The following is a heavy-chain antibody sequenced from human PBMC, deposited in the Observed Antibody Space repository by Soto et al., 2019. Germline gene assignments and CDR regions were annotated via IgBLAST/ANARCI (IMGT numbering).Heavy chain of an antibody. Sequence: GASVKVSCKASGYTFTSYYMHWVRQAPGQGLEWMGIINPSGGSTSYAQKFQGRVTMTRDTSTSTVYMELSSLRSEDTAVYYCATPAGSMVWGHYYGMDVWGQGTTVTVSS. CDR2: INPSGGST. D-gene: IGHD3-10*01. J-gene: IGHJ6*02. CDR3: ATPAGSMVWGHYYGMDV. CDR1: GYTFTSYY. V-gene: IGHV1-46*01.